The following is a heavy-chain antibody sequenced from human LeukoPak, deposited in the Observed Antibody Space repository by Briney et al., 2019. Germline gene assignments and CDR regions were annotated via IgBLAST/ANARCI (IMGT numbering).Heavy chain of an antibody. Sequence: GGSLRPSCAASGFTSSSYSMNWVRQAPRKGLERVSAISGSGGSTYYADSVKGRFTISRDNSKNTLYLQMNRLRAEDTDVYYCARYTPDIVVVPAAWALIDYWGQGTLVTVSS. CDR2: ISGSGGST. CDR3: ARYTPDIVVVPAAWALIDY. J-gene: IGHJ4*02. V-gene: IGHV3-23*01. CDR1: GFTSSSYS. D-gene: IGHD2-2*01.